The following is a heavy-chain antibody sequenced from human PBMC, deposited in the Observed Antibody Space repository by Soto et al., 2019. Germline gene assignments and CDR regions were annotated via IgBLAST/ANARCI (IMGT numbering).Heavy chain of an antibody. D-gene: IGHD3-3*01. Sequence: GESLKISCKGSGYSFTSYWIGWVRQMPGKGLEWMGIIYPGDSDTRYSPSFQGQVTISADKSISTAYLQWSSLKASDTAMYYCARLLDYDFWSGYSIFDYWGQGTLVTVSS. CDR3: ARLLDYDFWSGYSIFDY. J-gene: IGHJ4*02. CDR2: IYPGDSDT. V-gene: IGHV5-51*01. CDR1: GYSFTSYW.